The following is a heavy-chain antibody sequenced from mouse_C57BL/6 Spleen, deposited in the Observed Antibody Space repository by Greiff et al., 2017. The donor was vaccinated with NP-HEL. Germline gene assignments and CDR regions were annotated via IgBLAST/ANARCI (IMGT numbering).Heavy chain of an antibody. CDR1: GFTFSDYG. CDR3: ARPGFIYYYGSSALYAMDY. J-gene: IGHJ4*01. D-gene: IGHD1-1*01. V-gene: IGHV5-17*01. Sequence: EVMLVESGGGLVKPGGSLKLSCAASGFTFSDYGMHWVRQAPEKGLEWVAYISSGSSTIYYADTVKGRFTISRDNAKNTLFLQMTSLRSEDTAMYYCARPGFIYYYGSSALYAMDYWGQGTSVTVSS. CDR2: ISSGSSTI.